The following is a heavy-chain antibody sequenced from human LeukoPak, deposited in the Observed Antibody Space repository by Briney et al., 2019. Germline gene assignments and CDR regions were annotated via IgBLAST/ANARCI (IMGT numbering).Heavy chain of an antibody. V-gene: IGHV3-23*01. CDR3: AKDFRHYYDSSGYDPFADLQDY. J-gene: IGHJ4*02. CDR1: GFTFSSYA. D-gene: IGHD3-22*01. CDR2: ISGSGGST. Sequence: GGSLRLSCAASGFTFSSYAMSWVRQAPGKGLEWVSAISGSGGSTYYADSVKGRFTISRDNSKNTLYLQMNSLRAEDTAVYYCAKDFRHYYDSSGYDPFADLQDYWGQGTLVIVSS.